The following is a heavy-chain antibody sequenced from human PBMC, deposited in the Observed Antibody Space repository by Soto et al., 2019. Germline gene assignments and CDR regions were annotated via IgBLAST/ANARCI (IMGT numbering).Heavy chain of an antibody. J-gene: IGHJ4*02. Sequence: SETLSLTCAVYGGSFSGYYWSWIRQPPGKGLEWIGEINHSGSTNYNPSLKSRVTISVDTSKNQFSLKLSSVTAADTAVYYCARYSSSPVRYFDYWGQGTLVTVSS. CDR2: INHSGST. CDR1: GGSFSGYY. CDR3: ARYSSSPVRYFDY. D-gene: IGHD6-6*01. V-gene: IGHV4-34*01.